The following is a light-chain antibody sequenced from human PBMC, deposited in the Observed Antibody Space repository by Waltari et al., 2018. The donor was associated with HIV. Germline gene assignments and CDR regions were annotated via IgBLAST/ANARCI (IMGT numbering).Light chain of an antibody. CDR1: SSDVGNYNL. CDR2: EVT. J-gene: IGLJ1*01. Sequence: HSALNQPASVSGSPGQSITISCTGASSDVGNYNLVQWYQQHPGKAHKLIIYEVTKRPSGISNRVSCSKSSNTATLTISGLQAEDEADYYCCAYAGSPYVLGSGTKVTVL. V-gene: IGLV2-23*02. CDR3: CAYAGSPYV.